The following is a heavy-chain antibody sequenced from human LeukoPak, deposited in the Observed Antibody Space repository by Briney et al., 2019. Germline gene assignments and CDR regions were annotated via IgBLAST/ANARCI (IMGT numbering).Heavy chain of an antibody. V-gene: IGHV4-39*07. Sequence: SETLSLTCTVSGGSISSSSYYWGWIRQPPGKGLERIGSIYYSGSTYYNPSLKSRVTISVDTSKKRFSLELSSVTAADTAIYFCARRKRGSGGPFDYWGQGTLVTVSS. D-gene: IGHD6-19*01. CDR2: IYYSGST. CDR1: GGSISSSSYY. J-gene: IGHJ4*02. CDR3: ARRKRGSGGPFDY.